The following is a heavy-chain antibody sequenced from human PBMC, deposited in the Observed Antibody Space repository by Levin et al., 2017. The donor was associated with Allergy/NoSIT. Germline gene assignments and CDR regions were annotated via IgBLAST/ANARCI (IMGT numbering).Heavy chain of an antibody. CDR1: GFTFRNYN. Sequence: GESLKISCAASGFTFRNYNMNRVRQAPGKGLEWLSYISSSTTTKYYAYSLKGRFTVSRDNAKNTLYLQMNSLRDDDTAVYYCVREGGWWAPYYFDIWGQGALVTVSS. CDR3: VREGGWWAPYYFDI. V-gene: IGHV3-48*02. CDR2: ISSSTTTK. J-gene: IGHJ4*02. D-gene: IGHD2-15*01.